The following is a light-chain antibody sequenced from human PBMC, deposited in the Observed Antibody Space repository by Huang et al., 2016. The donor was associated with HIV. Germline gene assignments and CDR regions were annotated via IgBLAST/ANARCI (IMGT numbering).Light chain of an antibody. J-gene: IGKJ2*01. Sequence: DIQMTQSPSSLSASEGDSVIITCRASQGISNSLAWYQQKPGKAPKLVLYATSRLESGVPSRFSGSGSGTHYSLTISSLQPEDFATYYCQQYHNTPPTFGQGTKLDIK. CDR1: QGISNS. CDR3: QQYHNTPPT. V-gene: IGKV1-NL1*01. CDR2: ATS.